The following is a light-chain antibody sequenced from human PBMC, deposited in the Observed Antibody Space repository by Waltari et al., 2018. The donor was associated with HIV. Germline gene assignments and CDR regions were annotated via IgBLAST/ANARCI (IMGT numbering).Light chain of an antibody. Sequence: SSELTQDTAVSVALGQTVKITCQGDTLNRYYASSYQQKPGQAPILVVYAENTRPAGIPYRFSGSTSGNTASLTITGAQAEDEADYYCNARDSSDNDVIFGGGTKLTVL. CDR1: TLNRYY. CDR2: AEN. CDR3: NARDSSDNDVI. J-gene: IGLJ2*01. V-gene: IGLV3-19*01.